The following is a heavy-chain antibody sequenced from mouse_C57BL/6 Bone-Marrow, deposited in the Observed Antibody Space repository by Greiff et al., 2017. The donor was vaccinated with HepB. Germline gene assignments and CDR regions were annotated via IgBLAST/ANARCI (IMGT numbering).Heavy chain of an antibody. Sequence: VQLKQSGPELVKPGASVKISCKASGYSFTDYNMNWVKQSNGKSLEWIGVINPNYGTTSYNQKFKGKATLTVDQSSSTAYMQLNSLTSEDSAVYYCARGVYYGSSYGEGYWGQGTTLTVSS. CDR3: ARGVYYGSSYGEGY. CDR1: GYSFTDYN. J-gene: IGHJ2*01. V-gene: IGHV1-39*01. CDR2: INPNYGTT. D-gene: IGHD1-1*01.